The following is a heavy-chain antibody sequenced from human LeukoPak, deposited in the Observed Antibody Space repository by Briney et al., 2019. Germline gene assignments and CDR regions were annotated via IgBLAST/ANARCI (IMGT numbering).Heavy chain of an antibody. J-gene: IGHJ4*02. CDR1: GGSIRSGDYY. CDR3: ARGDDSSGYSPFDY. D-gene: IGHD3-22*01. V-gene: IGHV4-30-4*01. Sequence: SETLSLTCTVSGGSIRSGDYYWSWIRQPPGKGLEWIGYIYYSGSTYYSPSLKSRVTISVDTSKNQFSLKLSSVTAAETAVYYCARGDDSSGYSPFDYWGQGTLVTVSS. CDR2: IYYSGST.